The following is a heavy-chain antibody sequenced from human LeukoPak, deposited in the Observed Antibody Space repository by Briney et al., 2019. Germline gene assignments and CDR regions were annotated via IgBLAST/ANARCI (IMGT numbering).Heavy chain of an antibody. D-gene: IGHD3-3*01. CDR3: ARGIFGVINNWFDS. Sequence: SETLSLTCTVSSGSISSYYWSWIRQPPGKGLEWMGYIYYSGSTNYNPSLKSRVTISVETSKNQSSLKLSSVTAADTAVYYCARGIFGVINNWFDSWGQGTLVTVSS. V-gene: IGHV4-59*01. J-gene: IGHJ5*01. CDR1: SGSISSYY. CDR2: IYYSGST.